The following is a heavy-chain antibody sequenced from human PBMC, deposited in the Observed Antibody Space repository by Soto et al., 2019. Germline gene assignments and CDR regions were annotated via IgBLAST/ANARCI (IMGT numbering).Heavy chain of an antibody. Sequence: PGGSLRLSCAASGFTFSSYGMHWVRQAPGKGLEWVAVISYDGSNKYYADSVKGRFTISRDNSKNTLYLQMNSLRAEDTAVYYCANLIAPGHDSSGYYPFDYWGQGTLVTASS. J-gene: IGHJ4*02. CDR2: ISYDGSNK. D-gene: IGHD3-22*01. CDR1: GFTFSSYG. V-gene: IGHV3-30*18. CDR3: ANLIAPGHDSSGYYPFDY.